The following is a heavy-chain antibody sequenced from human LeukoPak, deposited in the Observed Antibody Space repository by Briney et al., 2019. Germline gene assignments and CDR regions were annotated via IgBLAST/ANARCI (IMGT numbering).Heavy chain of an antibody. Sequence: GGSLRLSCAASGFTFRDHYMDWVRQAPGKGLEWVGRTRNKANSYTTEYAASVKGRFTISRDDSKNSLYLQMNSLKTEDTAVYYCARGMDYYYGSGSPEYYFDYWGQGTLVTVSS. CDR1: GFTFRDHY. J-gene: IGHJ4*02. D-gene: IGHD3-10*01. CDR2: TRNKANSYTT. V-gene: IGHV3-72*01. CDR3: ARGMDYYYGSGSPEYYFDY.